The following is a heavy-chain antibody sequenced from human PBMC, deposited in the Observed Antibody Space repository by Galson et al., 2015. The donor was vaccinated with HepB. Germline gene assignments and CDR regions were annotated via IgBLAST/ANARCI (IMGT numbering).Heavy chain of an antibody. D-gene: IGHD5-18*01. CDR1: GVSISSFY. Sequence: SETLSLTCSVSGVSISSFYWTWIRQPPGKGLEWIGSIYYSGGTNYNPSLKSRVTISVDTSKNQFSLKVTSVTAADTAVYYCATSMVTSYFDLWGRGTLVTVSS. CDR2: IYYSGGT. V-gene: IGHV4-59*08. J-gene: IGHJ2*01. CDR3: ATSMVTSYFDL.